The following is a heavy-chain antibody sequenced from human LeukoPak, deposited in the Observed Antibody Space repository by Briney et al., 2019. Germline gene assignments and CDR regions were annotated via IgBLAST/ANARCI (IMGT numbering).Heavy chain of an antibody. Sequence: PERSLRLSCAASGFTFSSYGMHWVRQAPGKGLEWVAVISYVGSNKYYADSVKGRFTISRDNSKNTLYLQMNSLRAEDTAVYYCAKERSRGVIIPYYFDYWGQGTLVTVSS. CDR3: AKERSRGVIIPYYFDY. J-gene: IGHJ4*02. D-gene: IGHD3-10*01. CDR2: ISYVGSNK. V-gene: IGHV3-30*18. CDR1: GFTFSSYG.